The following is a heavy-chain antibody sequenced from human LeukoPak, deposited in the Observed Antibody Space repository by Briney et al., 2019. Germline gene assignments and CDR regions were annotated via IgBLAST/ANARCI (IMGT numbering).Heavy chain of an antibody. D-gene: IGHD3-3*01. J-gene: IGHJ6*03. CDR2: ISSSSSTI. CDR3: ARDPGITIFLPYYYYMDV. V-gene: IGHV3-48*04. CDR1: GFTFSSYS. Sequence: PGGSLRLSCAASGFTFSSYSMNWVRQAPGKGLEWVSYISSSSSTIYYADSVKGRFTISRDNAKNSLYLQMNSLRAEDTAVYYCARDPGITIFLPYYYYMDVWGKGTTVTVSS.